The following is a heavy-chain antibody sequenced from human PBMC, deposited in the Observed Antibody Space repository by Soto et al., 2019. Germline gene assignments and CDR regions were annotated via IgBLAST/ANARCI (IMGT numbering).Heavy chain of an antibody. J-gene: IGHJ6*02. D-gene: IGHD3-10*01. V-gene: IGHV1-69*01. CDR2: IIPLFGTT. CDR1: GDTFKNCV. CDR3: AAELGFGKLSDV. Sequence: QVQVVQSGVEVRGPGSSVKVSCKASGDTFKNCVISWVRQAPGQGLEWMGGIIPLFGTTDFAQRFQGRLTITTDESTTTAYMELSRLRSEDTATYYCAAELGFGKLSDVWGQGTTVIVSS.